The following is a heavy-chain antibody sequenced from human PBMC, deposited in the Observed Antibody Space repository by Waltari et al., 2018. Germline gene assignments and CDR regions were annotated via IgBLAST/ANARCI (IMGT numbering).Heavy chain of an antibody. J-gene: IGHJ3*02. V-gene: IGHV5-51*01. CDR2: IYPGDSDT. D-gene: IGHD6-19*01. CDR3: SRAWEVAGTSGAFDI. CDR1: GYSFTSYW. Sequence: EVQLVQSGAEVKKPGESLKISCKGSGYSFTSYWIGWVRQMPGKGLEWMGIIYPGDSDTRYSPSFQGQVTISADKSISTAYLQWSSLKASDTAMYYCSRAWEVAGTSGAFDIWGQGTMVTVSS.